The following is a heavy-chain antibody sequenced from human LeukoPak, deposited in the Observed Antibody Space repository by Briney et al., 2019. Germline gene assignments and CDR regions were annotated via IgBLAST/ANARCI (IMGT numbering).Heavy chain of an antibody. CDR2: IYYSGST. CDR1: GGSISSSSYY. V-gene: IGHV4-39*01. Sequence: SSETLSLTCTVSGGSISSSSYYWGWIRQPPGKGLEWIGSIYYSGSTYYNPSLKSRVTISVDTSKNQFSLKLSSVTAADTAVYYCARAKYSSSPFDYWGQGTLVTVSS. J-gene: IGHJ4*02. D-gene: IGHD6-6*01. CDR3: ARAKYSSSPFDY.